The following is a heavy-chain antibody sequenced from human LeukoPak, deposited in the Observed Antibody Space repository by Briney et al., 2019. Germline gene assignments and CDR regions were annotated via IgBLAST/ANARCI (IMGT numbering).Heavy chain of an antibody. CDR1: DYSITSGDY. CDR3: ARNMSTEGWFDS. J-gene: IGHJ5*01. Sequence: PSETLSLTCVVSDYSITSGDYWAWIRQPPGKGLEWFGSIYNSVSTSYNPSLKSRVTMSLDPSKNQFSLSLRSVTAADTAVYYCARNMSTEGWFDSWGRGTLVTVSS. V-gene: IGHV4-38-2*01. CDR2: IYNSVST. D-gene: IGHD5/OR15-5a*01.